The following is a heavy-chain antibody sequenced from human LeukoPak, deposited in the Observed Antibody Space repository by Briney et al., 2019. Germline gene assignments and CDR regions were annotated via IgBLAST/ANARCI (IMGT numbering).Heavy chain of an antibody. Sequence: GGSLRLSCAASGFTFSNYGMHWVRQAPGKGLEWVAFVRYDESTKFYADSVKGRFTISRDNSKTTLYLQMNGLRAEDTAVYYCAKDLPAAYFDYWGQGTLVTVSS. CDR3: AKDLPAAYFDY. CDR2: VRYDESTK. CDR1: GFTFSNYG. J-gene: IGHJ4*02. D-gene: IGHD2-2*01. V-gene: IGHV3-30*02.